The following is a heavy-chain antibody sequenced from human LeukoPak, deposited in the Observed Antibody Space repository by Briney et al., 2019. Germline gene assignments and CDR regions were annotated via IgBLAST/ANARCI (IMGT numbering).Heavy chain of an antibody. CDR2: IKSKTDGGTT. J-gene: IGHJ4*02. CDR1: GFTFSNAW. D-gene: IGHD5-12*01. V-gene: IGHV3-15*01. Sequence: GGSLRLSCAASGFTFSNAWMSWVRQAPGKGLEWVGRIKSKTDGGTTDYAAPVKGRFTISRDDSKNTLYLQMHSLKAEGTAVYYCTAGYSSYDFGYWGQGTLVTVSS. CDR3: TAGYSSYDFGY.